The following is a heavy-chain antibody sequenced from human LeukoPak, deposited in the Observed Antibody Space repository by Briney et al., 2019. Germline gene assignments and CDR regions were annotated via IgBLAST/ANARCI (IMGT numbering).Heavy chain of an antibody. CDR1: GYTFTSYG. D-gene: IGHD5-24*01. CDR2: ISAYNGNT. V-gene: IGHV1-18*01. J-gene: IGHJ4*02. Sequence: ASVKVSCKASGYTFTSYGFSWVRQAPGQGLEWMGWISAYNGNTNYAQKLRGRVTMTTDTSTSTAYMELRSLRSDDTALYYCARDPGRDGYNSPIENWGQGTLVTVSS. CDR3: ARDPGRDGYNSPIEN.